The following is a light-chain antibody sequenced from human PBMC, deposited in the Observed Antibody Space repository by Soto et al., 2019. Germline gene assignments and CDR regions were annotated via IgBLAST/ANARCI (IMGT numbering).Light chain of an antibody. CDR1: QSIRSW. CDR2: KAS. CDR3: QQYNSFPYT. V-gene: IGKV1-5*03. J-gene: IGKJ2*01. Sequence: DIQLTQSPSTLSASVGDRVTITCRANQSIRSWLAWYQQKPGKAPKLLIYKASSLESGVPSRFRGSGSGTEFTLTISSLQPDDFATYYCQQYNSFPYTFGQGTKLEIK.